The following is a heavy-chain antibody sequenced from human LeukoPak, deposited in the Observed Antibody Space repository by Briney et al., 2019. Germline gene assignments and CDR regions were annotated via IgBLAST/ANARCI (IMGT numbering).Heavy chain of an antibody. D-gene: IGHD5-24*01. CDR2: IGIDSGNT. CDR1: GFTFDDHA. V-gene: IGHV3-11*06. J-gene: IGHJ4*02. Sequence: GGSLRLSCAASGFTFDDHAMHWVRQAPGNGLEWISYIGIDSGNTNYADSVKGRFTISGDKAKNSLYLQMNSLRVEDTAVYYCARDYKYAFDNWGQGTLVTVSS. CDR3: ARDYKYAFDN.